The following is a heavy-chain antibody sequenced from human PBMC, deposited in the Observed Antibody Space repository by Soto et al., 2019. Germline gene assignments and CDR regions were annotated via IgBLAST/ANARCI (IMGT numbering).Heavy chain of an antibody. CDR3: ARGIAARNSRDY. V-gene: IGHV1-8*01. CDR2: MNPNSGNT. J-gene: IGHJ4*02. CDR1: GYTFTSYD. D-gene: IGHD6-6*01. Sequence: QVQLVQSGAEVKKPGASVKVSCKASGYTFTSYDINWVRQATGQGLEWMGWMNPNSGNTGYAQKFQGRVTMTRNTSISTAYMELRILRSEDTAVYYGARGIAARNSRDYWGQGTLVTVSS.